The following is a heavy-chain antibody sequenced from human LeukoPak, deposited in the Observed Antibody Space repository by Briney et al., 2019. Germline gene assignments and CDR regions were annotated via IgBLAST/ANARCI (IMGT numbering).Heavy chain of an antibody. CDR3: AREGGYSYDPYYYGLDV. Sequence: PGGSLRLSCSASGFTVSSNYMSWVRQAPGKGLECVSVIYIGGTTYSVDSVKGRFTISRDNSKNTLYLQMNSLRAEDTAVYYCAREGGYSYDPYYYGLDVWGQGTTVTVSS. J-gene: IGHJ6*02. D-gene: IGHD5-18*01. V-gene: IGHV3-66*01. CDR1: GFTVSSNY. CDR2: IYIGGTT.